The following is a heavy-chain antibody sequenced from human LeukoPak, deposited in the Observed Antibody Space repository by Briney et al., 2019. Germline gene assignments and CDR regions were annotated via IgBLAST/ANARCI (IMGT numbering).Heavy chain of an antibody. CDR2: IGAYTFNT. D-gene: IGHD3-10*01. J-gene: IGHJ4*02. Sequence: ASVKVSCMASGYTFSRFGISWVRHAPGQGREWMGSIGAYTFNTNYAKTFQGRATMTPDTSTSTAYMARRSLRSDDTAVYYCARDIRLEVIREVNLGDFDYWGQGTLVTVSS. CDR3: ARDIRLEVIREVNLGDFDY. CDR1: GYTFSRFG. V-gene: IGHV1-18*01.